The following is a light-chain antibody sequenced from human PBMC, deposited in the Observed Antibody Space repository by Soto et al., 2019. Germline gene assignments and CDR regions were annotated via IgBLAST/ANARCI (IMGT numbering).Light chain of an antibody. Sequence: QSVLTQPPSVSAAPGQKVTISCSGSTSNIGSNYVYWYQQLPGTAPKLLIYRNNQRPSGVPDRFSGSKSGTSASLAISGLRSDDEADYFCATWDDSLNGFYVFGTGTKATVL. V-gene: IGLV1-47*01. CDR2: RNN. CDR3: ATWDDSLNGFYV. J-gene: IGLJ1*01. CDR1: TSNIGSNY.